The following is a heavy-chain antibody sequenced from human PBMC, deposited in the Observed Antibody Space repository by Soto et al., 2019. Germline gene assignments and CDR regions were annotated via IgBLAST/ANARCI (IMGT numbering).Heavy chain of an antibody. CDR1: GFMFSTYL. CDR3: AKDPKLHQWRDGYYFDY. Sequence: LRLSCEASGFMFSTYLMSWVRQAPGKGLVWLSRIIGDGSGADYAGSVKGRFTISRDNSKNTLYLQMNSLRAEDTAVYYCAKDPKLHQWRDGYYFDYWGQGTLVTAPQ. V-gene: IGHV3-74*01. CDR2: IIGDGSGA. J-gene: IGHJ4*02. D-gene: IGHD2-2*03.